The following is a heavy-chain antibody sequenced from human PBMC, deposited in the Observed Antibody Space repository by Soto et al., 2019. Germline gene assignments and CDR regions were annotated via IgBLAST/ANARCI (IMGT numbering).Heavy chain of an antibody. D-gene: IGHD3-22*01. CDR1: GFTFSSYA. J-gene: IGHJ4*02. CDR2: ISYDGSNK. CDR3: ARGTSGYYYY. V-gene: IGHV3-30-3*01. Sequence: GGSLRLSCAASGFTFSSYAMHWVRQAPGKGLEWAAVISYDGSNKYYADSVKGRFTISRDNSKNTLYLQMNSLRAEDTAVYYCARGTSGYYYYWGQGTLVTVSS.